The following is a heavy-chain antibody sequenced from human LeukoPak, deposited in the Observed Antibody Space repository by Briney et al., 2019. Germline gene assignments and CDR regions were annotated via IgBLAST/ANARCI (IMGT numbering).Heavy chain of an antibody. Sequence: GGSLRLSCAASGFAFSDYYMNWIRQAPGKGLEWVSYISSSKSTIYYADSVKGRFTISRDNAKNSLYLQMNSLRAEDTAVYYCASSPGYDNSGNDAFDIWGQGTMVTVSS. CDR3: ASSPGYDNSGNDAFDI. J-gene: IGHJ3*02. D-gene: IGHD3-22*01. CDR1: GFAFSDYY. CDR2: ISSSKSTI. V-gene: IGHV3-11*01.